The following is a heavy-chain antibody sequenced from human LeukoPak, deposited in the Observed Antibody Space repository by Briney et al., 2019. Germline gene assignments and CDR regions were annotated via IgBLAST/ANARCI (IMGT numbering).Heavy chain of an antibody. CDR3: ARKENVYYYFDY. J-gene: IGHJ4*02. Sequence: GGSLRLSCAASGFTVSSKYMSWVRQAPGKGLEWVSVIYSGGSTYYADPVKGRFTISRDNSKNTLYLQMNSLKAEDTAVYYCARKENVYYYFDYWGQGTLVTVSS. V-gene: IGHV3-53*01. CDR1: GFTVSSKY. CDR2: IYSGGST. D-gene: IGHD3-10*01.